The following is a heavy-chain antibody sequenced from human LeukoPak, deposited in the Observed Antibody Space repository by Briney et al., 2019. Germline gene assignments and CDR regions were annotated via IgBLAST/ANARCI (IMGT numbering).Heavy chain of an antibody. Sequence: SETLSLTCTVSGYSISSGYSWDWIRQPPGKGLEWIGSFYHSGSTYYSPSLKSRVTISGDTSKNHFSLNLNSVTAADTAVYFCARTEPGYYYMDIWGKGTTVTVSS. CDR3: ARTEPGYYYMDI. CDR2: FYHSGST. CDR1: GYSISSGYS. V-gene: IGHV4-38-2*02. J-gene: IGHJ6*03. D-gene: IGHD2-8*02.